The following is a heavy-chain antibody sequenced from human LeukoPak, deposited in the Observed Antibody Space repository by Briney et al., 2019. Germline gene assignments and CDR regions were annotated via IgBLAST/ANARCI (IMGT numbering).Heavy chain of an antibody. CDR3: ASFPVVVAATPPSRGY. V-gene: IGHV4-34*01. CDR1: GGSFSGYY. Sequence: PSETLSLTCAVYGGSFSGYYWSWIRQPPGKGLEWIGEINHSGSTNYNPSLKSRVTISVDTSKNQFSLKLSSVTAADTAVYYCASFPVVVAATPPSRGYWGQGTLVTVSS. J-gene: IGHJ4*02. CDR2: INHSGST. D-gene: IGHD2-15*01.